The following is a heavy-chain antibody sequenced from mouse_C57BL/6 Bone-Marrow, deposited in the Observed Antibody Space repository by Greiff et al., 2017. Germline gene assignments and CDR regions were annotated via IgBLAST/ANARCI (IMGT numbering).Heavy chain of an antibody. CDR1: GYIFTEYT. CDR2: FYPGSGSI. CDR3: ARHERYYDYEGYFDY. D-gene: IGHD2-4*01. J-gene: IGHJ2*01. V-gene: IGHV1-62-2*01. Sequence: VQLVESGAELVNPGASVKLSCKASGYIFTEYTIHWVKQRSGQGLEWIGWFYPGSGSIKYNERFKDKATLTADKSSNTVYMELSRLTSEDSAVYFCARHERYYDYEGYFDYWGQGTTLTVSS.